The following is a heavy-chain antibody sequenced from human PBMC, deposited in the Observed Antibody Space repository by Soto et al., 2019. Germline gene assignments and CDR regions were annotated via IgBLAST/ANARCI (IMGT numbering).Heavy chain of an antibody. CDR1: GFTFTTYG. CDR3: ARGTPYSSGWYYFDF. V-gene: IGHV3-30*03. CDR2: ISYDGTNK. D-gene: IGHD6-19*01. Sequence: GGPLRLSCAASGFTFTTYGMHWVRQAPGKGLEWVAVISYDGTNKFYEDSVDGRFTISRDNSKNMLFLQMNSLRTEDTAVYYCARGTPYSSGWYYFDFWGQGTLVTVSS. J-gene: IGHJ4*02.